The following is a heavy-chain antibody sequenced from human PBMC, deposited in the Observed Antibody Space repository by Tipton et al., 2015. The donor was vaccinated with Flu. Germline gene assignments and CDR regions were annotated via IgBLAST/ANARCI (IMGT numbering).Heavy chain of an antibody. V-gene: IGHV4-39*07. J-gene: IGHJ6*02. D-gene: IGHD3-22*01. CDR3: ARDGYYDSSGYPYYYYYGMDV. Sequence: LRLSCTVSGGSISSSSYYWGWIRQPPGKGLEWIGSIYYSGSTYYNPSLKSRVTISVDTSKNQFSLKLSSVTAADTAVYYCARDGYYDSSGYPYYYYYGMDVWGQGP. CDR2: IYYSGST. CDR1: GGSISSSSYY.